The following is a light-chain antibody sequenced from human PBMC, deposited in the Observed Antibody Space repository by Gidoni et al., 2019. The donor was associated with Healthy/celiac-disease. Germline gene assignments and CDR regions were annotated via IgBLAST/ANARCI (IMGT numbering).Light chain of an antibody. CDR3: QQYFPTPPT. CDR2: WAS. Sequence: DIVLTPSPDSLALSLGETATINCTSSQSLSSSPDNKNFLAWYQQRPGQPPRPLVYWASTRKSGVPDRFSGSGSGTDFTLTISSLQAEDAAVYYCQQYFPTPPTFGHGTKVEV. J-gene: IGKJ1*01. V-gene: IGKV4-1*01. CDR1: QSLSSSPDNKNF.